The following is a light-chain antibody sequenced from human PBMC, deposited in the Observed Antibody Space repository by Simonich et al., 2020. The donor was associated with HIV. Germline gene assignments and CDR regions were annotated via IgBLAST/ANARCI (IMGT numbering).Light chain of an antibody. CDR1: QSVSSN. CDR3: QQRSNLIT. Sequence: EIVLTQSPATLSVSPGERATLSCRASQSVSSNLAWYQQKPGHAPRLLIYGASTRATGIPARFSGSGSGTEFTLTISSMQSEDFAIYYCQQRSNLITFGQGTRLQIK. V-gene: IGKV3-15*01. CDR2: GAS. J-gene: IGKJ5*01.